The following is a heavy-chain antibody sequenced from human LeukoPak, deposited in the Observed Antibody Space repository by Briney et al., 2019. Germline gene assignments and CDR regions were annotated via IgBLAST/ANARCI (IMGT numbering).Heavy chain of an antibody. CDR2: IYYSGST. D-gene: IGHD3-10*01. V-gene: IGHV4-59*12. Sequence: SETLSLTCTVSGGSISSYYWSWIRQPPGKGLEWIGYIYYSGSTYYNPSLKSRVTISVDRSKNQFSLKLSSVTAADTAVYYCARLVRPFYFDYWGQGTLVTVSS. CDR3: ARLVRPFYFDY. CDR1: GGSISSYY. J-gene: IGHJ4*02.